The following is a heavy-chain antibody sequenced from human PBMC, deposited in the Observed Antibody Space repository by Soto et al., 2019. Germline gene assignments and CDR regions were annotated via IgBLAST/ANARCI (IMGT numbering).Heavy chain of an antibody. J-gene: IGHJ4*02. CDR2: IYYSGST. Sequence: SETLSLTCTVSGGSISSYYWSWIRQPPGKGLEWIGYIYYSGSTNYNPSLKSRVTISVDTSKNQFSLKLSSVTAADTAVYYCARAPDGAVAGMFDYWGQGTLVTVS. D-gene: IGHD6-19*01. V-gene: IGHV4-59*01. CDR3: ARAPDGAVAGMFDY. CDR1: GGSISSYY.